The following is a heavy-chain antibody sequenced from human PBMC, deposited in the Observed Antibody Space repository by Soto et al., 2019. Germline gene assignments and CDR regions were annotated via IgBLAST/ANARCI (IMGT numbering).Heavy chain of an antibody. CDR3: ARGGRSLPQFCPNTSCYGPTTS. J-gene: IGHJ5*02. CDR1: GFTFTSYA. V-gene: IGHV3-30*04. Sequence: QVQLVESGGGVVQPGGSLRLSCAASGFTFTSYAMHWVRQAPGKGLEWVAVISYDGRYKYYADSVKGRFTFSRDNSKNTVFLQMNSLRPDDTAVYYCARGGRSLPQFCPNTSCYGPTTSWCQGTLVTVSS. CDR2: ISYDGRYK. D-gene: IGHD2-2*01.